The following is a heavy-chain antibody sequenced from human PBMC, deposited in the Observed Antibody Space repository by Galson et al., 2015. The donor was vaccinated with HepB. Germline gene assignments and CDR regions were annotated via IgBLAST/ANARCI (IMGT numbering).Heavy chain of an antibody. CDR1: GFTFSSYA. CDR2: ISSSSSTI. Sequence: SLRLSCAASGFTFSSYAMSWVRQAPGKGLEWVSYISSSSSTIYYADSVKGRFTISRDNAKNSLYLQMNSLRAEDTAVYYCARDELNMITFGGVINALDPWGQGTLVTVSS. D-gene: IGHD3-16*01. V-gene: IGHV3-48*01. J-gene: IGHJ5*02. CDR3: ARDELNMITFGGVINALDP.